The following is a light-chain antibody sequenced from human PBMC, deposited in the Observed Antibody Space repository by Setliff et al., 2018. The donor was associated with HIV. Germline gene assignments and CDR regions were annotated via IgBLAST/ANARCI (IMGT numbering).Light chain of an antibody. Sequence: QSALTQPASVSESPGQSITIFCIGTISDVGGYNYVSWCQQYPGKAPKLMIYEVSNRPSGVSNRFSGSKSGNTASLTISGLQGKDEADYYCSSYTSSNTPYVFGTGTKVTVL. J-gene: IGLJ1*01. CDR3: SSYTSSNTPYV. CDR2: EVS. CDR1: ISDVGGYNY. V-gene: IGLV2-14*01.